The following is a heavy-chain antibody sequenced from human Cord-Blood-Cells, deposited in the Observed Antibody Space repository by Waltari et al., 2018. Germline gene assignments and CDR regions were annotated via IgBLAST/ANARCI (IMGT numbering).Heavy chain of an antibody. CDR2: IYYSGGT. V-gene: IGHV4-31*03. Sequence: QVQLQESGPGLVKPSQTLSLTCTVSGGSISSGCYYWSWIRLPPGEGLEWIGYIYYSGGTYYNPSLKSRVTISVDTSKNQFSLKLSSVTAADTAVYYCARVEVPAAIRYYYYMDVWGKGTTVTVSS. D-gene: IGHD2-2*01. CDR1: GGSISSGCYY. CDR3: ARVEVPAAIRYYYYMDV. J-gene: IGHJ6*03.